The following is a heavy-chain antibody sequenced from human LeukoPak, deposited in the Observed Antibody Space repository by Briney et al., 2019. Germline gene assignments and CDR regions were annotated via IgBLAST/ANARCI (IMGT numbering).Heavy chain of an antibody. J-gene: IGHJ4*02. Sequence: GGSLRLSGAASGITGSGNYMSRVRQAPGKGLEWVSVIYGGGSTYYADSVKGRFTISRDNSKNTVYLQMTSLRPDDTAVYYCARELTAGATIDYWGPGTLVIVSS. V-gene: IGHV3-66*02. CDR2: IYGGGST. D-gene: IGHD1-26*01. CDR3: ARELTAGATIDY. CDR1: GITGSGNY.